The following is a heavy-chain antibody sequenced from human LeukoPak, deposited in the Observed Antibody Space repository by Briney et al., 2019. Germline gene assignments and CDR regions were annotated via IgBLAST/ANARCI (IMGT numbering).Heavy chain of an antibody. D-gene: IGHD2-21*02. Sequence: PGTSLRLSCAASGFTFSTYGIHWVRQAPGKGLEWVTFISYDATTKSYADSVKGRFTISRDNSKNTVYLQMNSLSGDDTAVYYCAKAGRSFVVVTAHFDYWGQGTLVTVSS. CDR1: GFTFSTYG. J-gene: IGHJ4*02. CDR3: AKAGRSFVVVTAHFDY. CDR2: ISYDATTK. V-gene: IGHV3-30*18.